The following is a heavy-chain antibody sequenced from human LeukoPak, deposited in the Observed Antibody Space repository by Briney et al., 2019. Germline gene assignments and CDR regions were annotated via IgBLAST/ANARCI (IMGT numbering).Heavy chain of an antibody. CDR2: ISAYNGNT. V-gene: IGHV1-18*01. CDR3: ARGAVVVPARGGDHMDV. CDR1: GYTFTSYD. Sequence: ASVKVSCKASGYTFTSYDINWVRQAPGQGLEWMGWISAYNGNTNYAQKLQGRVTMTTDTSTSTAYMELRSLRSDDTAVYYCARGAVVVPARGGDHMDVWGKGTTVTVSS. D-gene: IGHD2-2*01. J-gene: IGHJ6*03.